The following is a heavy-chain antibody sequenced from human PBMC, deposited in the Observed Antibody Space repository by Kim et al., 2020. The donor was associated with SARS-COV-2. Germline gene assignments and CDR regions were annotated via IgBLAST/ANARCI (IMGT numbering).Heavy chain of an antibody. CDR1: GFTFDDYT. CDR3: AKDGGRYCSGGRCFRYYGMDV. Sequence: GGSLRLSCAASGFTFDDYTMHWVRQAPGKGLEWVSLISWDGGRTYYADSVKGRFTISRDNSKNSLYLQMNSLRTEDTALYYCAKDGGRYCSGGRCFRYYGMDVWGQGTTVTVSS. D-gene: IGHD2-15*01. V-gene: IGHV3-43*01. CDR2: ISWDGGRT. J-gene: IGHJ6*02.